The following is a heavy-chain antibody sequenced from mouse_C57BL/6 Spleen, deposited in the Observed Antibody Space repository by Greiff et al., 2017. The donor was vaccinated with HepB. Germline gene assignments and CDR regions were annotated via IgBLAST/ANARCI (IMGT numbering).Heavy chain of an antibody. J-gene: IGHJ4*01. CDR3: ARRNPLFYTSSGYSAMDY. D-gene: IGHD1-1*01. Sequence: VHVKQSGPELVKPGASVKISCKASGYSFTGYYMNWVKQSPEKSLEWIGEINPSTGGTTYNQKFKAKATLTVDKSSSTAYMQLKSLTSEDSAVYYCARRNPLFYTSSGYSAMDYWGQGKSDTASS. CDR1: GYSFTGYY. CDR2: INPSTGGT. V-gene: IGHV1-42*01.